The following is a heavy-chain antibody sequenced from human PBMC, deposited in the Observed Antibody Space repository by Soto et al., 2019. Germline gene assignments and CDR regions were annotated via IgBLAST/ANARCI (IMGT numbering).Heavy chain of an antibody. Sequence: ASVKVSCKASGGTFSSYAISWVRQAPGQGLEWMGGIIPIFGTANYAQKFQGRVTITADESTSTAYMELSSLRSEDTAVYYCASRGYSCGARVVSEDFDYWGQGTLVTVSS. D-gene: IGHD5-18*01. CDR2: IIPIFGTA. CDR3: ASRGYSCGARVVSEDFDY. J-gene: IGHJ4*02. CDR1: GGTFSSYA. V-gene: IGHV1-69*13.